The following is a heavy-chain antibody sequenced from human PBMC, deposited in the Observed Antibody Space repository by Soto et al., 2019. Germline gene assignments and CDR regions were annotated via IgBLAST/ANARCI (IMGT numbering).Heavy chain of an antibody. V-gene: IGHV1-18*01. D-gene: IGHD3-3*01. Sequence: ASVKVSCKASGYTFTSYGISWVRQAPGQGLEWMGWISAYNGNTNYAQKLQGRVTMTTDTSTSTAYMELRSLRSDDTAVYYCARDSLYDFWSGLDYWGQGTLVTVSS. J-gene: IGHJ4*02. CDR1: GYTFTSYG. CDR2: ISAYNGNT. CDR3: ARDSLYDFWSGLDY.